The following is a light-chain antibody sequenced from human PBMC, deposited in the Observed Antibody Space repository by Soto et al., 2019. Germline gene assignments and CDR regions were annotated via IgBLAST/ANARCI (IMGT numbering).Light chain of an antibody. J-gene: IGKJ1*01. CDR1: EGISSY. CDR2: AAS. V-gene: IGKV1-39*01. Sequence: DIQMTQSPYSLSASVGVRVTITCRASEGISSYLNWYQLKPGTALKLLIYAASNLQSGVPPRFSGSGSGKDFTLTIAALQPDDFATYYCHQSFSSPRTFGQGTKVDIK. CDR3: HQSFSSPRT.